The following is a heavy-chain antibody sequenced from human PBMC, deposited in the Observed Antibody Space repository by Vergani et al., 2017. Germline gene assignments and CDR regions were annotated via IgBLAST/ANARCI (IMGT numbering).Heavy chain of an antibody. CDR1: GFTFSACP. CDR2: ISARYPST. V-gene: IGHV3-23*04. D-gene: IGHD3-22*01. J-gene: IGHJ4*02. Sequence: EVQLVESGGGLVKPGGSLRLSCAASGFTFSACPMTWVRQAPGKGLEWVSAISARYPSTYYADSVKGRFTISRDNSKNMLYLQMYSLRAEDTAVYYCARLSYDTTPYLQGGYDCWGQGTLVSVSS. CDR3: ARLSYDTTPYLQGGYDC.